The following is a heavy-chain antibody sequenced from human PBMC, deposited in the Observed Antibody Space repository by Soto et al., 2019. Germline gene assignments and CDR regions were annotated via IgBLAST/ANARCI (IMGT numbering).Heavy chain of an antibody. V-gene: IGHV4-39*01. J-gene: IGHJ6*02. Sequence: PSETLSLTSTLSVGSIRSSSYYWGWIRQPPGKGLEWIGSIYYSGSTYYNPSLKSRVTISVDTSKNQFSLKLSSVTAADTAVYYCARRLYYDSSGFEGGGMDVWGQGTTVT. CDR1: VGSIRSSSYY. CDR3: ARRLYYDSSGFEGGGMDV. CDR2: IYYSGST. D-gene: IGHD3-22*01.